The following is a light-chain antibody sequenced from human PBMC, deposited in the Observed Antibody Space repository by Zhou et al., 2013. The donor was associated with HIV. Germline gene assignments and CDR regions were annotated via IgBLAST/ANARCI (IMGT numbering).Light chain of an antibody. CDR1: QSISSW. J-gene: IGKJ2*01. Sequence: DIQMTQSPSSLSASVGDRVTITCRASQSISSWLAWYQQKPGKPPKLLIYAASSLQSGVPSRFSGSGSGTDFTLTISSLQPEDFATYSCQQSYSTQYTFGQGTKLEIK. CDR3: QQSYSTQYT. V-gene: IGKV1-39*01. CDR2: AAS.